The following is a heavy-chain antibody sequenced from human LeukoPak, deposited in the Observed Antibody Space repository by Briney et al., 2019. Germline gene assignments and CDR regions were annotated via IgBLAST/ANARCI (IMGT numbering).Heavy chain of an antibody. CDR2: IYYSGSI. D-gene: IGHD6-19*01. V-gene: IGHV4-39*01. CDR1: GGSISSSSYY. J-gene: IGHJ4*02. Sequence: SETLSLTCTVSGGSISSSSYYWGWIRQPPGKGLEWIGSIYYSGSIYYNPSLKSRVTISVDTSKNQFSLKLSSVTAADTAVYYCARRSSGWYIDYWGQGTLVTVSS. CDR3: ARRSSGWYIDY.